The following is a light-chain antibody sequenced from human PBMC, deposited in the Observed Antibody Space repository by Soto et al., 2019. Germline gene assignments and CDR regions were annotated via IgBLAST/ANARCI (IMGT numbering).Light chain of an antibody. CDR1: RTDVADGYDY. J-gene: IGLJ1*01. V-gene: IGLV2-14*03. CDR3: TSYTSSTPFYG. CDR2: DVS. Sequence: SVLTQPASVSGSPGQSIAISCTGVRTDVADGYDYVSWYQQHPGQAPQLIIYDVSNRPSGVSDHFSGSKSGNTASLTISGLQAEDEAEYYCTSYTSSTPFYGFGTGTKVTVL.